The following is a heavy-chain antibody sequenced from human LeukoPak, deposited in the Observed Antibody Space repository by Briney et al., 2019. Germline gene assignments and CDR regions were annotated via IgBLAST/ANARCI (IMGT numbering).Heavy chain of an antibody. CDR3: ARDPLYYYDSSGYYYADFDY. D-gene: IGHD3-22*01. CDR1: GYTFTSYG. Sequence: ASVKVSCKASGYTFTSYGISWVRQAPGQGLEWMGWISAYNGNTNYAQKLQGRVTMTTDTSTSTAYMELRSLRSDDTAVYYCARDPLYYYDSSGYYYADFDYWGQGTLVTVSS. V-gene: IGHV1-18*01. J-gene: IGHJ4*02. CDR2: ISAYNGNT.